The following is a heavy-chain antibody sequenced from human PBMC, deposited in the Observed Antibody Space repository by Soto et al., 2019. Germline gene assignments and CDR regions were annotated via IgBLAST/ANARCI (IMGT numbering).Heavy chain of an antibody. V-gene: IGHV1-69*13. CDR2: IIPIFGTA. Sequence: ASVKVSCKASGGTFSSYAISWVRQAPGQGLEWMGGIIPIFGTANYAQKFQGRVTITADESTSTAYMELSSLRSEDTAAYYCARERYPGIVATILDYWGQGTLVTVSS. CDR1: GGTFSSYA. CDR3: ARERYPGIVATILDY. D-gene: IGHD5-12*01. J-gene: IGHJ4*02.